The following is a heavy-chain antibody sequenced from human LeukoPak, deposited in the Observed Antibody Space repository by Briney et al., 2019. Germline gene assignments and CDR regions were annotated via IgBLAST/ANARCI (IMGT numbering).Heavy chain of an antibody. Sequence: GASVKVSCKASGGTFSSYAISWVRQAPGQGLEWMGGIIPIFGTANYAQKFQGRVTITADKSTSTAYMELSSLRSEDTAVYYCARGLDPLGIAAAGTWNYFDYRGQGTLVTVSS. CDR1: GGTFSSYA. CDR3: ARGLDPLGIAAAGTWNYFDY. D-gene: IGHD6-13*01. J-gene: IGHJ4*02. CDR2: IIPIFGTA. V-gene: IGHV1-69*06.